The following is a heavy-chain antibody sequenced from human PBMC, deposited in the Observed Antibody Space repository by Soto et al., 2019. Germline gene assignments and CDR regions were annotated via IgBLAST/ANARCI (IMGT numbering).Heavy chain of an antibody. J-gene: IGHJ3*02. CDR3: AAEGGDWGRWVPQGSEI. Sequence: QVQLVQSGAEVKKPGSSVKVSCKASGGTFSSYAISWVRQAPGQGLEWMGGIIPIFGTANYAQKFQGRVTVRADKCTGRAGGGGRRGRSEETAGYDWAAEGGDWGRWVPQGSEIWGEGRMVSVSS. CDR2: IIPIFGTA. D-gene: IGHD2-21*01. CDR1: GGTFSSYA. V-gene: IGHV1-69*06.